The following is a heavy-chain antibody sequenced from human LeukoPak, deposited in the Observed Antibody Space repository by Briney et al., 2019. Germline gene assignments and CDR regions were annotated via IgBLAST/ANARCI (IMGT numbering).Heavy chain of an antibody. D-gene: IGHD4-23*01. V-gene: IGHV4-59*01. J-gene: IGHJ3*02. CDR3: AREGLRWGSGAFDI. Sequence: SETLSLTCTVSGGSISSYYWSWIRQPPGKGLEWIGYIYYSGSTNYNPSLKSRVTISVDTSMNQFSLKLSSVTAADTAVYYCAREGLRWGSGAFDIWGQGTMVTVSS. CDR1: GGSISSYY. CDR2: IYYSGST.